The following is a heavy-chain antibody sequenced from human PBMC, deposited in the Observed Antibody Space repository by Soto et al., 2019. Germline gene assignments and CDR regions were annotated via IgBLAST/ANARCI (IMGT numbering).Heavy chain of an antibody. Sequence: QLQLQESGSGLVKPSQTLSLTCAVSGGSISSGGYSWSWLRQPPGKGLEWIGYIYHSGSTYYNPSLKSRVTISVDRSKNQFYLKLSSVTAADTAVYYCARLVCYGDLAAWGQGTLVTVSS. D-gene: IGHD4-17*01. J-gene: IGHJ4*02. CDR2: IYHSGST. CDR1: GGSISSGGYS. CDR3: ARLVCYGDLAA. V-gene: IGHV4-30-2*01.